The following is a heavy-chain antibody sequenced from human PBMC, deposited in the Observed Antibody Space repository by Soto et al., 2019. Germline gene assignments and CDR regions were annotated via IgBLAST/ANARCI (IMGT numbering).Heavy chain of an antibody. J-gene: IGHJ4*02. V-gene: IGHV6-1*01. CDR3: ARGKWFGELLDH. CDR1: GDSVSSNGVA. CDR2: TYYRSEWYN. D-gene: IGHD3-10*01. Sequence: KQSQTLSLTCAISGDSVSSNGVAWNWIRQSPSRGLEWLGRTYYRSEWYNDYAESLRSRITINPDTSKNQFSLQLNSVTHEDTAVYYCARGKWFGELLDHWGQGTLVTVSS.